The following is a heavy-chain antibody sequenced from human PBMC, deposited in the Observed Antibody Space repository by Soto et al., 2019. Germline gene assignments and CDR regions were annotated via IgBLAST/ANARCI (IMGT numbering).Heavy chain of an antibody. CDR3: ARGGIVAVLAALSSYDDYTNYRFDS. D-gene: IGHD2-15*01. Sequence: QVQLAQSGAEVRKPGSSVKVSCRASGGSFSDFACSWVRQAPGQGLEWMGGIIPMFAATKYAQRFQGRITITADASTTTVYLAMSSLTSDDSAVYYCARGGIVAVLAALSSYDDYTNYRFDSWGQGTLVSVSS. V-gene: IGHV1-69*01. CDR1: GGSFSDFA. CDR2: IIPMFAAT. J-gene: IGHJ4*02.